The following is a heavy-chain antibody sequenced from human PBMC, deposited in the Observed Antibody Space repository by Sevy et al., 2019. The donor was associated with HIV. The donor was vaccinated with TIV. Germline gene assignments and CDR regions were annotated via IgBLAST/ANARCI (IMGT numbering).Heavy chain of an antibody. Sequence: SETLSLTCTVSGGSTSSYYWSWIRQPPGKGLEWIGYIYYSGSTNYNPSLKSRVTISVDTSKNQFSLKLSSVTAADTAVYYCARERPLVLDHWGQGTLVTVSS. CDR2: IYYSGST. CDR3: ARERPLVLDH. J-gene: IGHJ4*02. V-gene: IGHV4-59*01. CDR1: GGSTSSYY. D-gene: IGHD6-13*01.